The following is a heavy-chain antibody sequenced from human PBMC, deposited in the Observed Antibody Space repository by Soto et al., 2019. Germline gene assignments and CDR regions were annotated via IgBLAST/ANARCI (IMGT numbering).Heavy chain of an antibody. Sequence: GGSLRLSCAASGFTFSSYAMSWVRQAPGKGLEWVSAISGSGSQKYYADSVKGRFSISRDNARNALYLQTNSLRVEDAAVYYCATKVVIGGIGFVDYWGQGILVTVSS. J-gene: IGHJ4*02. CDR2: ISGSGSQK. V-gene: IGHV3-23*01. CDR1: GFTFSSYA. CDR3: ATKVVIGGIGFVDY. D-gene: IGHD2-15*01.